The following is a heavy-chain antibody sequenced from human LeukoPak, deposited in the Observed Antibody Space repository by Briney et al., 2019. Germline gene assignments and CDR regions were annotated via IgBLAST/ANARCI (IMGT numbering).Heavy chain of an antibody. D-gene: IGHD6-13*01. V-gene: IGHV3-9*01. CDR3: AKDMGAAANCYFDL. CDR2: ISWNSGSI. Sequence: GESLTLSCAVSGFTFSSYAMSWVRQAPGKGLEWVSGISWNSGSIGYAGSEKSPFTISRDNAKNSLYLQMNSLRAAATALYYCAKDMGAAANCYFDLWGRGTLVTVSS. CDR1: GFTFSSYA. J-gene: IGHJ2*01.